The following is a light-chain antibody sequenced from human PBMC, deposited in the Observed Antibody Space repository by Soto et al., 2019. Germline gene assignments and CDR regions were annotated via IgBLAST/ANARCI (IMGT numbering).Light chain of an antibody. CDR1: SSNIGSNT. Sequence: QSVLTQSPSASGTPGQRVTISCSGSSSNIGSNTVNWYHQLPGTAPKLLIYSDNQRPSGVPGRFSGSKSGTSASLAISGLQSEDEADYYCAAWDDSLNGYVFASGTKVTVL. CDR2: SDN. V-gene: IGLV1-44*01. CDR3: AAWDDSLNGYV. J-gene: IGLJ1*01.